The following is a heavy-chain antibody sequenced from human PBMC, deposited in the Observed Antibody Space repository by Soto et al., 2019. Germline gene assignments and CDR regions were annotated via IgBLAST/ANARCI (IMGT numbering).Heavy chain of an antibody. J-gene: IGHJ6*04. CDR2: ISSNGGST. D-gene: IGHD4-17*01. Sequence: GGSLRLSCAASGFTFSSYAMHWVRQAPGKGLEYVSAISSNGGSTYYANSVKGRFTISRDNSKNTLYLQMGSLRAEDMAVYYCERLGQTTVTPGVWGKGTTVTVSS. CDR3: ERLGQTTVTPGV. V-gene: IGHV3-64*01. CDR1: GFTFSSYA.